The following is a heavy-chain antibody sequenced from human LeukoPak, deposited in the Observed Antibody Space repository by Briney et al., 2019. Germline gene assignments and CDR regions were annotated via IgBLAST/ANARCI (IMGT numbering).Heavy chain of an antibody. J-gene: IGHJ4*02. CDR1: GYSFTNYG. Sequence: GASLKVSCKASGYSFTNYGFTWVRQVPGQGLEWMGWINANNGNTNYAQRLQGRVTMTIDTSTNTAYMELRSLRSDDTAVYYCARAAPRDCTNGICWVDYWGQGTLVTVSS. CDR2: INANNGNT. D-gene: IGHD2-8*01. CDR3: ARAAPRDCTNGICWVDY. V-gene: IGHV1-18*01.